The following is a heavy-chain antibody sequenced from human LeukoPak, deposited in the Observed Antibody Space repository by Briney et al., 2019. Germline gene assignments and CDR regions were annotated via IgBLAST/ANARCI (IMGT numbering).Heavy chain of an antibody. J-gene: IGHJ4*02. D-gene: IGHD6-13*01. Sequence: SETLSLTCAVYGGSFSGYYWSWIRQPPGEGLEWIGEINHSGSTNYNPSLKSRVTISVDTSKNQFSLKLSSVTAADTAVYYCARGLVAAADPYYFEYWGQGTLVTVSS. CDR1: GGSFSGYY. CDR2: INHSGST. CDR3: ARGLVAAADPYYFEY. V-gene: IGHV4-34*01.